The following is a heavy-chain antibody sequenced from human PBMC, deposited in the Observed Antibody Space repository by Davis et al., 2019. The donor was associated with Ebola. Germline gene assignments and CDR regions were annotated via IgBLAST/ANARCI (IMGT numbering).Heavy chain of an antibody. J-gene: IGHJ5*02. CDR2: ISYDGSNK. CDR1: GFTFSSYA. Sequence: GGSLRLSCAASGFTFSSYAMHWVRQAPGKGLEWVAVISYDGSNKYYADSVKGRFTISRDNSKNTLYLQMNSLRAEDTAVYYCIGSGGSCYSCLNWFDPWGQGTLVTVSS. D-gene: IGHD2-15*01. V-gene: IGHV3-30-3*01. CDR3: IGSGGSCYSCLNWFDP.